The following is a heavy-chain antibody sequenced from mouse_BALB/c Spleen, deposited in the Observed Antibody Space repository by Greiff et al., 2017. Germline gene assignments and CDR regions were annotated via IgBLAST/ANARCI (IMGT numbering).Heavy chain of an antibody. CDR1: GFTFSSYG. CDR2: INSNGGST. CDR3: AREGYGPRDYAMDY. Sequence: EVKLMESGGGLVQPGGSLKLSCAASGFTFSSYGMSWVRQTPDKRLELVATINSNGGSTYYPDSVKGRFTISRDNAKNTLYLQMSSLKSEDTAMYYCAREGYGPRDYAMDYWGQGTSVTVSS. J-gene: IGHJ4*01. V-gene: IGHV5-6-3*01. D-gene: IGHD1-1*02.